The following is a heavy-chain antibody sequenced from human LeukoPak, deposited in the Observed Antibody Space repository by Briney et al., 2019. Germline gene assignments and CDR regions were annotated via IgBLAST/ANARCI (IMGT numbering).Heavy chain of an antibody. Sequence: PSETLSLTCTVSGGSISSSSYYWGWIRQPPGKGLEWIGSIYYSGSTYYNPSLKSRVTISVDTSKNQFSLKLSSVTAADTAVYYCASYPIAAAANFDYWGQGTLVTVSS. J-gene: IGHJ4*02. V-gene: IGHV4-39*07. D-gene: IGHD6-13*01. CDR3: ASYPIAAAANFDY. CDR2: IYYSGST. CDR1: GGSISSSSYY.